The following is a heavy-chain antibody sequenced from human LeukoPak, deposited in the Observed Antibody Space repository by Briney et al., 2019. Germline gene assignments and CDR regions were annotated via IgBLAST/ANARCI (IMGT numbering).Heavy chain of an antibody. CDR2: ISAYNGNT. V-gene: IGHV1-18*01. CDR1: GYTFTSYD. Sequence: ASVKVSCKASGYTFTSYDINWVRQATGQGLEWMGWISAYNGNTNYAQKLQGRVTMTTDTSTSTAYMELRSLRSDDTAVYYCARGGSSGWYFDYWGQGTLVTVSS. J-gene: IGHJ4*02. CDR3: ARGGSSGWYFDY. D-gene: IGHD6-19*01.